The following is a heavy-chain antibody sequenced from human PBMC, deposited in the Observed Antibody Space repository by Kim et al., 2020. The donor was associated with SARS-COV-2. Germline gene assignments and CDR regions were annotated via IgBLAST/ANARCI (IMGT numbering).Heavy chain of an antibody. CDR3: ARDLGYSFDY. J-gene: IGHJ4*02. V-gene: IGHV3-48*04. CDR2: I. D-gene: IGHD2-21*01. Sequence: IFYAYSVRGHFTISTDNAKNSLYLQMNSLRAEDTAVYYCARDLGYSFDYWGQGSLVTVSS.